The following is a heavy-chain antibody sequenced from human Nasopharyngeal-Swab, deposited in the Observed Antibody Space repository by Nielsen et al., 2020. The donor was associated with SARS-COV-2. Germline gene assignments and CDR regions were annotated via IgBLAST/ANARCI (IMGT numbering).Heavy chain of an antibody. Sequence: SVKVSCKASGGTFSSYAISWVRQAPGQGLEWMGGIIPIFGTANYAQKFQGRVTITADESTSTAYMELSSLRSEDTAVYYCAREAIGPHLTVVTPFDYWGQGTLVTVSS. CDR3: AREAIGPHLTVVTPFDY. D-gene: IGHD4-23*01. CDR2: IIPIFGTA. CDR1: GGTFSSYA. V-gene: IGHV1-69*13. J-gene: IGHJ4*02.